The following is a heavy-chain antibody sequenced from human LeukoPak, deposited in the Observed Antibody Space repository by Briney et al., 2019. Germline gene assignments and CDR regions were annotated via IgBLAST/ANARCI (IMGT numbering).Heavy chain of an antibody. V-gene: IGHV4-59*08. CDR2: AYNSGTT. Sequence: SETLSLTCTVSGGSISSHYWSWIRQPPGKGMEWIGHAYNSGTTKYNPSLRSRVTISADTSKNQVSLRLTSVTAADTAVYYCARNRRSDADAFDIWGQGTMVTVSS. CDR1: GGSISSHY. CDR3: ARNRRSDADAFDI. J-gene: IGHJ3*02.